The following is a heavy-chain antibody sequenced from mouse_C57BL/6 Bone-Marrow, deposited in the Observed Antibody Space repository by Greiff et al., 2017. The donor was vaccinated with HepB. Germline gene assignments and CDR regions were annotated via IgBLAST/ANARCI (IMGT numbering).Heavy chain of an antibody. CDR1: GYSFTSYY. Sequence: VQRVESGPELVKPGASVKISCKASGYSFTSYYIHWVKQRPGQGLEWIGWIYPGSGNTKYNEKFKGKATLTADTSSSTAYMQLSSLTSEDSAVYYCARGWSLYWGQGTLVTVSA. D-gene: IGHD2-3*01. CDR2: IYPGSGNT. J-gene: IGHJ3*01. CDR3: ARGWSLY. V-gene: IGHV1-66*01.